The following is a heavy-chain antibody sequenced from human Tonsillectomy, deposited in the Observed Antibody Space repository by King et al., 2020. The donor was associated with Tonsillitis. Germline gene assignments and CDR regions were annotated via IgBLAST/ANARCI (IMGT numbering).Heavy chain of an antibody. V-gene: IGHV3-30*02. J-gene: IGHJ4*02. Sequence: VQLVESGGGVVQPGGSLRLSCAASGFTFSSYGMHWVRQAPGKGLEWVAFIRSDGTNKYYADSVKGRFTISRDNSKNTLYLQMNSLRAEDTAVYYCAKAVEMGTRIGGYYFYYWGQGTLVTVSS. CDR3: AKAVEMGTRIGGYYFYY. CDR2: IRSDGTNK. CDR1: GFTFSSYG. D-gene: IGHD5-24*01.